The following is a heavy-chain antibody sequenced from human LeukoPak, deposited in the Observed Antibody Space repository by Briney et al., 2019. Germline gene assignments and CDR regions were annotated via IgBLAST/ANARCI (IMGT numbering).Heavy chain of an antibody. CDR1: GFTFSSYG. Sequence: GGSLRLSCAASGFTFSSYGMHWVRQAPGKGLEWVAIISYDGSNKYYADSVRGRFTISRDSSKNTLYLQMNSLRTEDTAVYFCAKDSLTSSSWTRSFDYWGQGTLVTVSS. D-gene: IGHD6-13*01. V-gene: IGHV3-30*18. CDR2: ISYDGSNK. CDR3: AKDSLTSSSWTRSFDY. J-gene: IGHJ4*02.